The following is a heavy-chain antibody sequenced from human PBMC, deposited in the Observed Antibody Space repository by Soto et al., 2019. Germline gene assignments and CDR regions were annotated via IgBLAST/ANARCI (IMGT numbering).Heavy chain of an antibody. J-gene: IGHJ4*02. Sequence: GVLRLSCEASGFTFGSSAMGWVRQAPGKGLEWVSSISGSGANTHYADFVKGRFTISRDNSKNTLSLHMNSLRAEDTALYYCAKDRAFTISSPFDSWGQGTLVTVSS. V-gene: IGHV3-23*01. CDR2: ISGSGANT. CDR3: AKDRAFTISSPFDS. D-gene: IGHD3-3*01. CDR1: GFTFGSSA.